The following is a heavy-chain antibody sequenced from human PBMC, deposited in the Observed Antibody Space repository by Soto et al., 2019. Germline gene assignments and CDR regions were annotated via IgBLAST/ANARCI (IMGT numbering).Heavy chain of an antibody. Sequence: GGSLRLSCAASGFTFSSYWMSWVRQAPGKGLEWVANIKQDGSEKYYVDSVKGRFTISRDNAKNSLYLQMNSLRAEDTAVYYCARDAFFEYYYDSSGSGKNDAFDIWGQGTMVTVSS. D-gene: IGHD3-22*01. CDR1: GFTFSSYW. J-gene: IGHJ3*02. V-gene: IGHV3-7*05. CDR3: ARDAFFEYYYDSSGSGKNDAFDI. CDR2: IKQDGSEK.